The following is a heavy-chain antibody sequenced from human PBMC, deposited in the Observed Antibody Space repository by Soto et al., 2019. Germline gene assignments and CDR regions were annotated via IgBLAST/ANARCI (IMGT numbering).Heavy chain of an antibody. CDR1: GYSIISSNW. V-gene: IGHV4-28*01. CDR3: ARREIEGPIDY. D-gene: IGHD1-26*01. CDR2: IYYSGTP. J-gene: IGHJ4*02. Sequence: SETLSLTCAVSGYSIISSNWWGWIRQPPGKGLEWIGYIYYSGTPYYNPSLKSRVTMSVDTSKNQFSLKLTSVTAVDTAVYYCARREIEGPIDYWGQGTLVTVSS.